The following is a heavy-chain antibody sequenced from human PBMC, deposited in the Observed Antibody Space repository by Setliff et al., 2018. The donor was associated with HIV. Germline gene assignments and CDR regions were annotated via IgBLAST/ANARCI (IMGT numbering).Heavy chain of an antibody. CDR3: ARATSPRPMVRGGYFDP. Sequence: SETLSLTCTVSGGSMNSENNHWGWFRQPAGKGLEWIGRFTNRGSTDYNPSLKSRVTISIDRSRNQFSLKLASVTAADTAVYYCARATSPRPMVRGGYFDPWGQGTLVTVSS. J-gene: IGHJ5*02. CDR2: FTNRGST. CDR1: GGSMNSENNH. V-gene: IGHV4-61*02. D-gene: IGHD3-10*01.